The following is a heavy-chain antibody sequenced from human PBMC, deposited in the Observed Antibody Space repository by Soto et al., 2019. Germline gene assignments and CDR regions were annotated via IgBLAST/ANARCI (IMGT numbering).Heavy chain of an antibody. CDR1: GFTFSSYG. V-gene: IGHV3-30*18. CDR2: ISYDGSNK. D-gene: IGHD2-2*01. CDR3: AKDKSLPPLYYFDY. J-gene: IGHJ4*02. Sequence: PGGSLRLSCAASGFTFSSYGMHWVRQAPGKGLEWVAVISYDGSNKYYADSVKGRFTISRDNSKNTLYLQMNSLRAEDTAVYYCAKDKSLPPLYYFDYWGQGTLVTVSS.